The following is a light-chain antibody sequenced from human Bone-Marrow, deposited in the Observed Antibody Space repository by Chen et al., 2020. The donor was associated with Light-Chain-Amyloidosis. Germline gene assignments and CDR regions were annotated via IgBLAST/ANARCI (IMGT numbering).Light chain of an antibody. Sequence: NFMLTQPHSVSESPGKTVIIPCTRSSGSIATNYVQWYQQRPGASPTTVIYEDDQRPSGVPDRFSGSIDRSSNSASLTISGLKTEDEADYYCQSYQGSSQGVFGGGTKLTVL. V-gene: IGLV6-57*01. CDR3: QSYQGSSQGV. J-gene: IGLJ3*02. CDR2: EDD. CDR1: SGSIATNY.